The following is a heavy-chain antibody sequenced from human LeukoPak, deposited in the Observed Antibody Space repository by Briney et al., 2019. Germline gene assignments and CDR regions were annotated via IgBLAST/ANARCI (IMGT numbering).Heavy chain of an antibody. CDR2: INPNSGGT. CDR1: EYTFTSYY. V-gene: IGHV1-2*02. J-gene: IGHJ6*03. CDR3: ARSGDVYYYGSGSYDLYMDV. D-gene: IGHD3-10*01. Sequence: ASVKVSCKASEYTFTSYYMHWVRQAPGQGLEWMGWINPNSGGTSYAQKFQGRVTMTRDTSSSTAYMESSRLRSDDTAVYYCARSGDVYYYGSGSYDLYMDVWGKGTTVTVSS.